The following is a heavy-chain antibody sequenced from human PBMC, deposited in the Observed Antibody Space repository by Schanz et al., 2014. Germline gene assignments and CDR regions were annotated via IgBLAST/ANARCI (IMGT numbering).Heavy chain of an antibody. CDR3: ARGGPAYYFDD. V-gene: IGHV3-7*01. CDR1: GFTFSGFW. CDR2: IKKDGSEK. Sequence: EVQLVESGGGLVQPGGSLRLSCAASGFTFSGFWMTWVRQAPGKGLEWVANIKKDGSEKYYVDSVKGRFTISRDNSKNTVYIQMNSLRAEDTAVYYCARGGPAYYFDDWGQGTLVTVSS. J-gene: IGHJ4*02.